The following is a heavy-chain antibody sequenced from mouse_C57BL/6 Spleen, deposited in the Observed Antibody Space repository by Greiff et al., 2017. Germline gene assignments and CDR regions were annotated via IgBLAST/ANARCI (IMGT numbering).Heavy chain of an antibody. D-gene: IGHD1-1*01. CDR2: IYPGSGST. Sequence: QVQLKQPGAELVKPGASVKMSCKASGYTFTSYWITWVKQRPGQGLEWIGDIYPGSGSTNYNEKFKSKATLTVDTSSSTAYMQLSSLTSEDSAVYYCARWATTVYYFDYWGQGTTLTVSS. J-gene: IGHJ2*01. CDR1: GYTFTSYW. CDR3: ARWATTVYYFDY. V-gene: IGHV1-55*01.